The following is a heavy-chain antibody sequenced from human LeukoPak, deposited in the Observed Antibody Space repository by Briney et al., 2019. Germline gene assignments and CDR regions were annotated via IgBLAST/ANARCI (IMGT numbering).Heavy chain of an antibody. CDR2: INPNSGGT. J-gene: IGHJ4*02. CDR3: ASVTYYDSSGYYLGDY. D-gene: IGHD3-22*01. Sequence: GASVTVSFTSSGYTFTAYYIHWVRQAPGQGLEWMGRINPNSGGTNYAQKFQGRVTITRDTSISTAYMELSRLKSDDTAVYYCASVTYYDSSGYYLGDYWGQGTLVTVSS. CDR1: GYTFTAYY. V-gene: IGHV1-2*06.